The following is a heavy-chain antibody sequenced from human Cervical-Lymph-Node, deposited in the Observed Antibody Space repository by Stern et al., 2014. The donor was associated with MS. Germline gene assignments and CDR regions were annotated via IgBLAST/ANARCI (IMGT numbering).Heavy chain of an antibody. J-gene: IGHJ6*02. Sequence: ESGPTLVKPTQTSTLTCTFSGFSLNTSGEGVGWIRQPPGKALEWLAGIYWDADARYSPSLKSRLTITKDTSKNHVVLTMANMDPVDTATYYCAHTRVTSDEGYGLDVWGQGTTVTVSS. CDR3: AHTRVTSDEGYGLDV. CDR2: IYWDADA. CDR1: GFSLNTSGEG. V-gene: IGHV2-5*02. D-gene: IGHD2-21*02.